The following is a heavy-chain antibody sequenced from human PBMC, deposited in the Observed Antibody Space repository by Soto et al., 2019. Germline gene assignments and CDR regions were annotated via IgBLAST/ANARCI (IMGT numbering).Heavy chain of an antibody. CDR3: ATKGIAAAGNRDAFDI. Sequence: ASVKVSCKVSGYTLTELSMHWVRQAPGKGLEWMGGFDPGDGETIYAQKFQGRVIMTDDTSTDTAYMELSSLRSEDTAVYYCATKGIAAAGNRDAFDIWGQGTMVTVSS. CDR1: GYTLTELS. D-gene: IGHD6-13*01. V-gene: IGHV1-24*01. J-gene: IGHJ3*02. CDR2: FDPGDGET.